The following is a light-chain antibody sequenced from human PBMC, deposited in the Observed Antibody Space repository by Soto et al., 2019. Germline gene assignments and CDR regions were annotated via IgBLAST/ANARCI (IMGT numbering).Light chain of an antibody. V-gene: IGKV3-20*01. CDR2: GAS. Sequence: EIVLTQSPGTLSLTPGERATLSCRASQSVSSTFLAWYQQKPGQAPKVLIYGASTRATGIPDRFSGSGSGTDFTLTISRLEPEDFAMYYCQQYGSSLFTFGPGTKVDIK. CDR3: QQYGSSLFT. CDR1: QSVSSTF. J-gene: IGKJ3*01.